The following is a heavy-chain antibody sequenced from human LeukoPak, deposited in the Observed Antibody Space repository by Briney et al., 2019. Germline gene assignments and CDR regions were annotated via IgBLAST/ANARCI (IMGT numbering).Heavy chain of an antibody. D-gene: IGHD6-13*01. V-gene: IGHV4-34*01. Sequence: SETLSLTCAVYGGSFSGYYWSWIRQPPGKGLEWIGEINHSGSTNYNPSLKSRVTISVDTSKNQFSLNLRSVTAADTAVYYCARGAAAGTFLSWFDPWGQGTLVTVSS. J-gene: IGHJ5*02. CDR1: GGSFSGYY. CDR2: INHSGST. CDR3: ARGAAAGTFLSWFDP.